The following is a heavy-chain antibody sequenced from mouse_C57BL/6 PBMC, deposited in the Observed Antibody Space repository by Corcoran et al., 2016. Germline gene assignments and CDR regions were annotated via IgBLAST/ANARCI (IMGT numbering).Heavy chain of an antibody. D-gene: IGHD1-1*01. Sequence: QVQLQQSGPELVKPGASVKISCKASGYSFTSYYIHWVKQRPGQGLEWIGWIYPGSGNTKYNEKFKGKATLTADTSSSTAYMQLSSLTSEDSAVYYCARSRDYGSTWFAYWGQGTLVTVSA. CDR1: GYSFTSYY. J-gene: IGHJ3*01. V-gene: IGHV1-66*01. CDR2: IYPGSGNT. CDR3: ARSRDYGSTWFAY.